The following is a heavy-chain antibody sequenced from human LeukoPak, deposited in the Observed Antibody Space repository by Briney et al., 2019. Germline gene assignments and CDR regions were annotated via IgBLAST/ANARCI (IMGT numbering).Heavy chain of an antibody. J-gene: IGHJ4*02. CDR2: IYHSGST. V-gene: IGHV4-38-2*02. Sequence: PSETLSLTCTVSGYSISSGYYWGWIRQPPGKGLEWIGSIYHSGSTYYNPSLKSRVTISVDTSKNQFSLKLSSVTAADTAVYYCARGGDYYDSSGNQAFDYWGQGTLVTVSS. D-gene: IGHD3-22*01. CDR1: GYSISSGYY. CDR3: ARGGDYYDSSGNQAFDY.